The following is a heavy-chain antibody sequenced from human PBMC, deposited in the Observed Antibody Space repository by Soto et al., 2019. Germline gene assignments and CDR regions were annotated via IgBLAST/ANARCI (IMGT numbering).Heavy chain of an antibody. Sequence: ASVKVSCKASGYTFTSYGISWVRQAPGQGLEWMGWISAYNGNTNYAQKLQGRVTMTTDTSTSTAYMELRSLRSDDTAVHYCARGLYYDILTGYYTPHYFDYWGQGTLVT. D-gene: IGHD3-9*01. J-gene: IGHJ4*02. CDR2: ISAYNGNT. CDR1: GYTFTSYG. V-gene: IGHV1-18*01. CDR3: ARGLYYDILTGYYTPHYFDY.